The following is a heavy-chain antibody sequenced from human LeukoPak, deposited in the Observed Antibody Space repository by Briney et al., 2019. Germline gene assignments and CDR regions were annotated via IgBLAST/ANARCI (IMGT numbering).Heavy chain of an antibody. J-gene: IGHJ3*02. V-gene: IGHV1-3*01. CDR1: GYTFSSYA. CDR2: INAGNGYT. D-gene: IGHD6-13*01. Sequence: ASVKVSCKASGYTFSSYAMYWLRQAPGQRLDWMGWINAGNGYTKYSQNFQGRVTITRDTSASTAYMELSSLRSEDTAVYYCAREASIEAAGNAFDIWGQGTMVTASS. CDR3: AREASIEAAGNAFDI.